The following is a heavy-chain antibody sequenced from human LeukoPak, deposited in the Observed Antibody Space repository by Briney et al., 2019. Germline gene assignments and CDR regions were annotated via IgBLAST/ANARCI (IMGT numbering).Heavy chain of an antibody. CDR3: ARELAVAGAKYYYYGMDV. CDR2: ISSSSSYI. CDR1: GFTFSSYS. J-gene: IGHJ6*02. Sequence: GGSLRLSCAASGFTFSSYSINWVRQAPGKGLEWVSSISSSSSYIYYADSVKGRFTISRDNAKNSLYLQMNSLRAEDTAVYYCARELAVAGAKYYYYGMDVWGQGTTVTVSS. D-gene: IGHD6-19*01. V-gene: IGHV3-21*01.